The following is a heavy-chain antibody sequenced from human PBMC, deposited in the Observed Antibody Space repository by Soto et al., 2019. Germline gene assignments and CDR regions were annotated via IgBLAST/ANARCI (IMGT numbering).Heavy chain of an antibody. D-gene: IGHD3-10*02. J-gene: IGHJ4*02. Sequence: SETLSLTCTVSGSSVSRYYWGWIRQPPGKGLECIGYISYTENTNYNPSLKSRVTMSLDTSRNQISLNLTSVSAADTAVYYCARHATRSYVHWGRGALVTVSS. CDR1: GSSVSRYY. V-gene: IGHV4-59*08. CDR2: ISYTENT. CDR3: ARHATRSYVH.